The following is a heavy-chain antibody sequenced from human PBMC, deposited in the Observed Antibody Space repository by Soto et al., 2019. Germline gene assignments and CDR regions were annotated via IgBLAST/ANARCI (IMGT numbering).Heavy chain of an antibody. J-gene: IGHJ6*02. V-gene: IGHV5-10-1*01. Sequence: GESLKISCKGSGYSFSSYWISWVRQMPGKGLEWMGRIDPIDSYTNYSPSFQGHVTISADKSISTAYLQWSSLKASDTAMYYCARRAHMSRRGETFSYYYYGMDVWGQGTTVTVSS. CDR3: ARRAHMSRRGETFSYYYYGMDV. D-gene: IGHD3-16*01. CDR1: GYSFSSYW. CDR2: IDPIDSYT.